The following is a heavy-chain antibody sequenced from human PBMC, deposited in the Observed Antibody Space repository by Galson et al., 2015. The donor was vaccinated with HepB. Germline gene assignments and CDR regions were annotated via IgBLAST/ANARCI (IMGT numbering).Heavy chain of an antibody. CDR3: ARGLRRSVPAAIGRGYWFDP. CDR2: MNPNSGNT. J-gene: IGHJ5*02. CDR1: GYTFTSYD. Sequence: VSCKASGYTFTSYDINWVRQATGQGLEWMGWMNPNSGNTGYAQKFQGRVTMTRNTSISTAYMELSSLRSEDTAVYYCARGLRRSVPAAIGRGYWFDPWGQGTLVTVSS. V-gene: IGHV1-8*01. D-gene: IGHD2-2*01.